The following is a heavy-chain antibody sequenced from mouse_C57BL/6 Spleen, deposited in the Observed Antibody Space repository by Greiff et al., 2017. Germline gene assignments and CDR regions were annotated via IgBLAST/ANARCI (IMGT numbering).Heavy chain of an antibody. CDR2: IDPNSGGT. CDR3: AREEDDGYYLAWVAD. CDR1: GYPFPSYW. Sequence: VQLQPPGAELVKPGASVKLSCQASGYPFPSYWMHWVKQRPGRGLEWIGRIDPNSGGTKYNEKFKGKATLTAEKSSSTAYMQLSSLTSEDSAVYFCAREEDDGYYLAWVADWGQGTLVTVSA. J-gene: IGHJ3*01. D-gene: IGHD2-3*01. V-gene: IGHV1-62-3*01.